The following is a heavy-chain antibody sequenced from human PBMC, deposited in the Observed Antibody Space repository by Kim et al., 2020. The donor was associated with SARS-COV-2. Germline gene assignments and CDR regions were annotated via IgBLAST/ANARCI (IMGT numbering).Heavy chain of an antibody. CDR3: ARDPYVVVTAPYGMDV. CDR1: GFTFSSYG. J-gene: IGHJ6*02. D-gene: IGHD2-21*02. Sequence: GGSLRLSCAASGFTFSSYGMHWVRQAPGKGLEWVAVIWYDGSNKYYADSVKGRFTISRDNSKNTLYLQMNSLRAEDTAVYYCARDPYVVVTAPYGMDVWGQGTPVTVSS. V-gene: IGHV3-33*01. CDR2: IWYDGSNK.